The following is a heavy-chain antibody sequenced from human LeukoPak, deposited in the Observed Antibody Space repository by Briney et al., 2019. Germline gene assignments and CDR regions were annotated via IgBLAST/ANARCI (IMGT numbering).Heavy chain of an antibody. CDR2: INAGNGET. J-gene: IGHJ5*02. Sequence: ASVKVSCKASGYTFSSHGISWVRQAPGQGPEWVGWINAGNGETDFVQKFRGRVTMTTDTSRSTVYMELRSLRSDDTAVYYCARDLGYCSGGRCYRNWFDPWGQGTLVTVSS. CDR1: GYTFSSHG. D-gene: IGHD2-15*01. V-gene: IGHV1-18*04. CDR3: ARDLGYCSGGRCYRNWFDP.